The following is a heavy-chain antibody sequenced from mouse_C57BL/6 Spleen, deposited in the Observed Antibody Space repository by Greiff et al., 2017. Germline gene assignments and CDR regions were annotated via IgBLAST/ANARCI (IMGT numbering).Heavy chain of an antibody. V-gene: IGHV5-12*01. J-gene: IGHJ3*01. Sequence: EVQRVESGGGLVQPGGSLKLSCAASGFTFSDYYMYWVRQTPEKRLEWVAYISNGGGSTYYPDTVKGRFTISRDKAKNTLYLQMSRLKSEDTAMYYCARAYGSSYLPFAYWGQGTLVTVSA. D-gene: IGHD1-1*01. CDR2: ISNGGGST. CDR1: GFTFSDYY. CDR3: ARAYGSSYLPFAY.